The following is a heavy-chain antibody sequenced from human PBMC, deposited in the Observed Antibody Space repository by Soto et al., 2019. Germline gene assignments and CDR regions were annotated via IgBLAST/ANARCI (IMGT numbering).Heavy chain of an antibody. V-gene: IGHV1-18*01. Sequence: ASVKVSCKASGYTFTSYGISWVRQAPGQGLEWMGWISAYNGNTNYAQKLQGRATMTTDTSTSTAYMELRSLRSDDTAVYYCARAVRLLWFGELLWYFDYWGQGTLVTVSS. CDR1: GYTFTSYG. J-gene: IGHJ4*02. CDR3: ARAVRLLWFGELLWYFDY. D-gene: IGHD3-10*01. CDR2: ISAYNGNT.